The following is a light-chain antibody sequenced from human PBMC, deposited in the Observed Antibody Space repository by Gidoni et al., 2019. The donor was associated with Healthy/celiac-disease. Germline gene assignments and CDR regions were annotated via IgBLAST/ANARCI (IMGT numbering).Light chain of an antibody. Sequence: DIQMTQSPSSLSESVGDRVTSTCRASQRISSYLNWYQQKPGKAPKILIYAASSLQRGVQSRFSGSRSGTDFTLTISSLQPEDFATYYCQQSYSTLWTFGPGTKVEI. V-gene: IGKV1-39*01. CDR2: AAS. CDR1: QRISSY. CDR3: QQSYSTLWT. J-gene: IGKJ1*01.